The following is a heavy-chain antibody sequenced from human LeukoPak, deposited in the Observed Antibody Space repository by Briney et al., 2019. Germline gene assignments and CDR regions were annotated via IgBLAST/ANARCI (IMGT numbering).Heavy chain of an antibody. CDR2: IRSKANSYAT. V-gene: IGHV3-73*01. CDR3: TRPEYSSSSVWFDP. Sequence: GGSLRLSCAASGFTFSGSAMHWVRQASGKGLEWVGRIRSKANSYATAYAASVKGRFTISRDDSKNTAYLQMNSLKTEDTAVYYCTRPEYSSSSVWFDPWGQGTLVTVSS. D-gene: IGHD6-6*01. J-gene: IGHJ5*02. CDR1: GFTFSGSA.